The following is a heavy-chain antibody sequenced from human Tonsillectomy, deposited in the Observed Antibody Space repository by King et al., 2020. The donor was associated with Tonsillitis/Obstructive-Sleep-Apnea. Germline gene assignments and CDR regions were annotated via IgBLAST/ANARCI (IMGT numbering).Heavy chain of an antibody. V-gene: IGHV7-4-1*02. CDR3: ARDRLQFLGLFFSSFDP. J-gene: IGHJ5*02. Sequence: QLVQSGSELKKPGASVKVSCKASGYTFTKYAINWVRQAPGHGLEWMGWINTNTGNPTYAQGFTGRFVFSLDTSVSTAYLQISSLKAEDTAVYYCARDRLQFLGLFFSSFDPWGQGTLVTVSS. CDR2: INTNTGNP. CDR1: GYTFTKYA. D-gene: IGHD3-3*01.